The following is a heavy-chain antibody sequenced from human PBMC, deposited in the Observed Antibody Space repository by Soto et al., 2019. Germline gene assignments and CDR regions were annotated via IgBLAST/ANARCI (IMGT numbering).Heavy chain of an antibody. CDR3: ARIGAGGWDIPFDV. D-gene: IGHD6-19*01. Sequence: GGSLRLSCAASGFTFNSYEMTWVRQAPGKGLEWISYISDSGHTIHYADSVKGRFTISRDSADNSLYLQMDSLRAEDTAVYYCARIGAGGWDIPFDVWGQGTLVTVSS. CDR2: ISDSGHTI. CDR1: GFTFNSYE. V-gene: IGHV3-48*03. J-gene: IGHJ4*02.